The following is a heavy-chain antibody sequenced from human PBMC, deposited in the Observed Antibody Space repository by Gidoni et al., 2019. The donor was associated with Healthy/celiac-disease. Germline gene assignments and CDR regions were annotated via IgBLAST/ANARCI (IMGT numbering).Heavy chain of an antibody. D-gene: IGHD1-26*01. CDR2: ISYDGSNK. J-gene: IGHJ5*02. CDR3: AKVSSRWELFYWFDP. V-gene: IGHV3-30*18. CDR1: GFTFSRYG. Sequence: QVQLVESGGGVVQPGRSLRLSCAASGFTFSRYGMHWVRQAPGKGLEWVAVISYDGSNKYYADSVKGRFTISRDNSKNTLYLQMNSLRAEDTAVYYCAKVSSRWELFYWFDPWGQGTLVTVSS.